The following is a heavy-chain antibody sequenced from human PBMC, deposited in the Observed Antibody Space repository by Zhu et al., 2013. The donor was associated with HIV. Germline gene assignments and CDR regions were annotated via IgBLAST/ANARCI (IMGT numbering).Heavy chain of an antibody. CDR1: GGTFSSYA. CDR2: IIPIFGTA. Sequence: QVQLVQSGAEVKKPGSSVKVSCKASGGTFSSYAISWVRQAPGQGLEWMGGIIPIFGTANYAQKFQGRVTITADKSTSTAYMELSSLRSEDTAVYYCARVAVYSGYDPHEEVPWGQGDNGHRLF. CDR3: ARVAVYSGYDPHEEVP. V-gene: IGHV1-69*06. D-gene: IGHD5-12*01. J-gene: IGHJ3*01.